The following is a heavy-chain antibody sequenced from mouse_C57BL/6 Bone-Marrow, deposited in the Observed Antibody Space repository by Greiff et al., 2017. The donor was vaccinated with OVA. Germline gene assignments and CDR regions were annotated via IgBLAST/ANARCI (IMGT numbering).Heavy chain of an antibody. D-gene: IGHD2-5*01. CDR1: GYTFTSYW. CDR3: ARWGYSKGCLFAY. V-gene: IGHV1-7*01. CDR2: INPSSGYT. J-gene: IGHJ3*01. Sequence: QVQLKESGAELAKPGASVKLSCKASGYTFTSYWMHWVKQRPGQGLEWIGYINPSSGYTKYNQKFKDKATLTADKSSSTAYMQLSSLTYEDSAVYYCARWGYSKGCLFAYWGQGTLVTVSA.